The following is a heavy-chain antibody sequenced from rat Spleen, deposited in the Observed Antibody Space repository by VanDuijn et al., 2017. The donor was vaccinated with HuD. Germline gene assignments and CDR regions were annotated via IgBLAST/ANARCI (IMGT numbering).Heavy chain of an antibody. J-gene: IGHJ3*01. CDR2: IWGNGSP. CDR3: ARSDTIAAMGHY. Sequence: QVQLKESGPGLVQPSQTLSLTCTVSGFSLNNYGVIWVRQPPGKGLEWMGVIWGNGSPNYNSGLKSRLSISRDTSKSQVFLKMDNLQTEDTAMYFCARSDTIAAMGHYWGQGTLVTVSS. V-gene: IGHV2S61*01. D-gene: IGHD1-2*01. CDR1: GFSLNNYG.